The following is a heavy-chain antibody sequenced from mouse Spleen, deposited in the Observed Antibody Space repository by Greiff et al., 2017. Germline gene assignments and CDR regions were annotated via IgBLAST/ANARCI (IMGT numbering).Heavy chain of an antibody. CDR2: IDPENGDT. J-gene: IGHJ3*01. CDR3: TTRLTGPFAY. Sequence: VQLQQSGAELVRPGASVKLSCTASGFNIKDDYMHWVKQRPEQGLEWIGWIDPENGDTEYASKFQGKATITADTSSNTAYLQLSSLTSEDTAVYYCTTRLTGPFAYWGQGTLVTVSA. D-gene: IGHD4-1*01. V-gene: IGHV14-4*01. CDR1: GFNIKDDY.